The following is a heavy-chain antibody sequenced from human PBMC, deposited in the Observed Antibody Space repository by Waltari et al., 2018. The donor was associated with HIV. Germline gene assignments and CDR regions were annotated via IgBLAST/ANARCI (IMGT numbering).Heavy chain of an antibody. D-gene: IGHD4-17*01. V-gene: IGHV1-8*01. Sequence: QLVQSGAEVKKHGASVKVSCKASGYTFTSYDINWVRQATGQGPEWMGWMNPNSGNTGYAQRFQGRVTMTRNTSISTAYMELSSLRSEDTAVYYCARGPLTTPRGYFDSWGQGTLVTVSS. CDR3: ARGPLTTPRGYFDS. CDR1: GYTFTSYD. CDR2: MNPNSGNT. J-gene: IGHJ4*02.